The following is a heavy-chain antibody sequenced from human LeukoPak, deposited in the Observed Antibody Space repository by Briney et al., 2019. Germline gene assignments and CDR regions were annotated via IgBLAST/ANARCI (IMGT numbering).Heavy chain of an antibody. CDR1: AYSISSGYY. J-gene: IGHJ4*02. D-gene: IGHD2-15*01. CDR2: IYHSRST. Sequence: SETLSLTCVVSAYSISSGYYWGWIRQPPGKGLEWIGIIYHSRSTSYNPSPKTRVTISLDTSKNQFSLKLSSVTAADTDVYHCARVGNCSGGTWYSVGFYFDYWGRGALVTVSS. V-gene: IGHV4-38-2*01. CDR3: ARVGNCSGGTWYSVGFYFDY.